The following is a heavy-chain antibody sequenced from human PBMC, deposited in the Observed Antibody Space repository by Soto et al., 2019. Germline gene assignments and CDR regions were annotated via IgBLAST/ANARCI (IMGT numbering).Heavy chain of an antibody. D-gene: IGHD3-22*01. CDR3: ERARINYYESSGCRHYYRYGMDV. V-gene: IGHV4-34*01. CDR1: GGSFSGYY. CDR2: INHRGDT. Sequence: QVQLQQWGAGLLKSSETLSLTCAVYGGSFSGYYWTWIRQSPGRGLEWIGEINHRGDTSYNPSLKSRVSISVAASKNQFSLQLTSVTAADTAVFYCERARINYYESSGCRHYYRYGMDVWGQRTGVTVSS. J-gene: IGHJ6*02.